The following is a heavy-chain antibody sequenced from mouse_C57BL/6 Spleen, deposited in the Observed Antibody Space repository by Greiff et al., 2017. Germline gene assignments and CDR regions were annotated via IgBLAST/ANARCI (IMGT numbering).Heavy chain of an antibody. CDR1: GYSITSGYY. CDR2: ISYDGSN. CDR3: ARDRGNDFDY. V-gene: IGHV3-6*01. Sequence: EVQLQESGPGLVKPSQSLSLPCSVTGYSITSGYYWNWIRQFPGNKLEWMGYISYDGSNNYNPSLKNRISITRDTSKNQFFLKLNSVTTEDTATYYCARDRGNDFDYWGKGTTLTVSS. J-gene: IGHJ2*01. D-gene: IGHD3-3*01.